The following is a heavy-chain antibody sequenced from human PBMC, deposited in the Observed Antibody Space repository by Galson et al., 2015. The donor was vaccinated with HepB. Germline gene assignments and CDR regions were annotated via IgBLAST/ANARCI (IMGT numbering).Heavy chain of an antibody. V-gene: IGHV3-9*01. J-gene: IGHJ4*02. D-gene: IGHD5-24*01. CDR2: ISWNSGSI. Sequence: SLRLSCAASGFTFDDYAMHWVRQAPGKGLEWVSGISWNSGSIGYADSVKGRFTISRDNAKNSLYLHMTNLRPEDTAFYYCTKGGYKYDSDSYFYFHMWGQGTLVIVSS. CDR1: GFTFDDYA. CDR3: TKGGYKYDSDSYFYFHM.